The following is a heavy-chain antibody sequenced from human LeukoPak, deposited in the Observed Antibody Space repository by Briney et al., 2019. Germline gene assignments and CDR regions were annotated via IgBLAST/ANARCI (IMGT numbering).Heavy chain of an antibody. V-gene: IGHV1-24*01. D-gene: IGHD1-26*01. CDR1: GYTLTELS. Sequence: ALVKVSCKVSGYTLTELSMHWVRQAPGKGLEWMGGFDPEDGETIYAQKFQGRVTMTEDTSTDTAYMELSSLRSEDTAVYYCAILPIRVGATFLLAFDYWGQGTLVTVSS. CDR2: FDPEDGET. J-gene: IGHJ4*02. CDR3: AILPIRVGATFLLAFDY.